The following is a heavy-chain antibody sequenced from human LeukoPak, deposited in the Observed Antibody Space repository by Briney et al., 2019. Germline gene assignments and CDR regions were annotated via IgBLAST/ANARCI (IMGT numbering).Heavy chain of an antibody. CDR1: GYTFTGYY. Sequence: ASVKVSCKASGYTFTGYYMHWVRQAPGQGLEWMGWINPNSGGTNYAQKFQGRVTMTRDTSISTAYMELSRLRSDDAAVYYCAREVLPAATYMDVWGKGTTVTISS. CDR2: INPNSGGT. V-gene: IGHV1-2*02. J-gene: IGHJ6*03. D-gene: IGHD2-2*01. CDR3: AREVLPAATYMDV.